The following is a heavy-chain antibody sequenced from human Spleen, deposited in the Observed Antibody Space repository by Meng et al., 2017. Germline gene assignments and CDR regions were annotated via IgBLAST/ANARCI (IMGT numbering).Heavy chain of an antibody. CDR3: ARQSTDGYNSLDH. CDR1: GFAFSSYS. V-gene: IGHV3-21*04. D-gene: IGHD5-24*01. Sequence: GESLKISCAASGFAFSSYSMNWVRQAPGKGLEWVSSISSSSSYIYYADSVKGRFTISRDNAKNSLYLQMNSLRAEDTAVYYCARQSTDGYNSLDHWGQGTLVTVSS. J-gene: IGHJ4*02. CDR2: ISSSSSYI.